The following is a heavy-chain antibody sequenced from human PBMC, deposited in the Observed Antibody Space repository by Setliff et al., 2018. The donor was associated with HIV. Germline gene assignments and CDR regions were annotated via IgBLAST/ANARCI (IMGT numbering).Heavy chain of an antibody. D-gene: IGHD6-13*01. CDR3: ARSYQKRIAAAEVLHYYYMDV. CDR2: ISAYNGNT. J-gene: IGHJ6*03. V-gene: IGHV1-18*01. CDR1: GYTFTSYG. Sequence: GASVKVSCKASGYTFTSYGISWVRQAPGQGLEWMGWISAYNGNTNYAQKFQGRVTMTEDTSTDTAYMELSSLRSDDTAVYYCARSYQKRIAAAEVLHYYYMDVWGKGTTVTVS.